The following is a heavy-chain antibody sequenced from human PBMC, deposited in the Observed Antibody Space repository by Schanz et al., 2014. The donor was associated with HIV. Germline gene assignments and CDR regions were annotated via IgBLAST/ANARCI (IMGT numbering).Heavy chain of an antibody. Sequence: VQLVESGGGLVKPGGSLRLSCAASGFTFSNHAMHWVRQAPGRGLEWVAVMSYDGTNKYYADSVKGRFTISRDDYKNTLYLQMNSLRAEDTAVYYCARGGLRWHPEWLDYWGQGTLVTVSS. V-gene: IGHV3-30-3*01. CDR2: MSYDGTNK. D-gene: IGHD4-17*01. J-gene: IGHJ4*02. CDR3: ARGGLRWHPEWLDY. CDR1: GFTFSNHA.